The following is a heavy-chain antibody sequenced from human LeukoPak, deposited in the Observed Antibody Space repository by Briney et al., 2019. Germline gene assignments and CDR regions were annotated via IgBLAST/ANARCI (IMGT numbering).Heavy chain of an antibody. D-gene: IGHD2-21*02. CDR3: ARDLWCGADCYDTFDI. CDR1: GFIFSNYG. J-gene: IGHJ3*02. V-gene: IGHV3-33*01. Sequence: GGSLRLSCAASGFIFSNYGMHWVRQAPGKGLEWVALTWYDESNKYYADSVKGRFTISRDNSKNTLYLQMNSLRAEDTAVYYCARDLWCGADCYDTFDIWGQGTMVSVSS. CDR2: TWYDESNK.